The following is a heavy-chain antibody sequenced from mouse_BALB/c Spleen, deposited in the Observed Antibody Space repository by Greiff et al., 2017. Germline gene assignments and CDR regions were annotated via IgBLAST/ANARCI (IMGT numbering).Heavy chain of an antibody. CDR1: GFSLTSYG. V-gene: IGHV2-2*02. D-gene: IGHD2-14*01. CDR2: IWSGGST. J-gene: IGHJ4*01. Sequence: QVQLKESGPGLVQPSQSLSITCTVSGFSLTSYGVHWVRQSPGKGLECLGVIWSGGSTDYNAAFISRLSISKDNSKSQVFFKMNSLQANDTAIYYCARYRYDEVDAMDYWGQGTSVTVSS. CDR3: ARYRYDEVDAMDY.